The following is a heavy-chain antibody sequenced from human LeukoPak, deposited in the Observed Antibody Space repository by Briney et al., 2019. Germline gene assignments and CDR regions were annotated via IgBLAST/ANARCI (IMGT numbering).Heavy chain of an antibody. V-gene: IGHV1-69*10. CDR3: AGIPVFGVVLHQEPV. CDR2: FIPILGTA. Sequence: SVKVSCKASGYTFTNYGISWVRQAPGQGLEWMGVFIPILGTANSTQKFQDRVTITADMSTNTAYMELSSLRSEDTAVYFCAGIPVFGVVLHQEPVWGKGTTVTVSS. CDR1: GYTFTNYG. J-gene: IGHJ6*04. D-gene: IGHD3-3*01.